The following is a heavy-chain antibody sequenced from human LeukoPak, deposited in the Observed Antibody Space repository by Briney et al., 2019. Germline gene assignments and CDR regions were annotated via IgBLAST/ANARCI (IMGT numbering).Heavy chain of an antibody. Sequence: GASVKVSCKASGGTFSSYAISWVRQAPGQGLEWMGRIIPIFGTANYAQKFQGRVTITTDESTSTAYMELSSLRSEDTAVYYCAREQVATISWNFGFDYWGQGTLVTVSS. D-gene: IGHD5-12*01. CDR2: IIPIFGTA. CDR1: GGTFSSYA. CDR3: AREQVATISWNFGFDY. V-gene: IGHV1-69*05. J-gene: IGHJ4*02.